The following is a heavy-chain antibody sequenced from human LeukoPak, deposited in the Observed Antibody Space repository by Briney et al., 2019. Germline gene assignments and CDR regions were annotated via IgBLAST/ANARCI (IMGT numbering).Heavy chain of an antibody. CDR2: ISSSSSTI. CDR1: RFTFSTYS. Sequence: GGSLRLSCAASRFTFSTYSMSWVRQAPGKGLEWVSYISSSSSTIYYADSVEGRFTISRDNAKNSLYMQMNSLKAEDTAVYYCAREGPGIGAFDIWGQGTMVTVSS. J-gene: IGHJ3*02. V-gene: IGHV3-48*04. D-gene: IGHD6-13*01. CDR3: AREGPGIGAFDI.